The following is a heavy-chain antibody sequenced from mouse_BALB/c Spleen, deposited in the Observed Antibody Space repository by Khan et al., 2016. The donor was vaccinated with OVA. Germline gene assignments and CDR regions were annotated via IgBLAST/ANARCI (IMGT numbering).Heavy chain of an antibody. D-gene: IGHD1-1*01. CDR3: ARLAYYYNSEGFAY. V-gene: IGHV5-6*01. CDR2: ISTGGAYT. J-gene: IGHJ3*01. CDR1: GFTFSTYG. Sequence: EVELVESGGDFVRPGGSLKLSCAASGFTFSTYGMSWVRQTPDKRLEWVATISTGGAYTYYPDSVKGQFTISRDNAKNTLYLQLSRLKSEDTAIYYCARLAYYYNSEGFAYWGQGTLVTVSA.